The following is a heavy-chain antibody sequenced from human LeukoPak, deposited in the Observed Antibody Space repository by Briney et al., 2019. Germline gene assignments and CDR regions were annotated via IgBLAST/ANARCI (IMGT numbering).Heavy chain of an antibody. CDR3: AASAAALYYFDY. Sequence: GSLRLSCAASGFTFSSYAMSWVRQAPGKGLEWVSAISGSGGSTYYADSVKGRFTISRDNSKNTLYLQMNSLRAEDTAVYYCAASAAALYYFDYWGQGTLVTVSS. CDR2: ISGSGGST. D-gene: IGHD6-13*01. J-gene: IGHJ4*02. CDR1: GFTFSSYA. V-gene: IGHV3-23*01.